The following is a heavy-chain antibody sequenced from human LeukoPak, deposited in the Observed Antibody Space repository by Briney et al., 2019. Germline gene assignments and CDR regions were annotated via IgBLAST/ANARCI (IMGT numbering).Heavy chain of an antibody. D-gene: IGHD3-16*01. CDR1: GFTFSSYA. CDR3: AKVQVWGVYYFDY. V-gene: IGHV3-23*01. Sequence: PGGSLRLSCAASGFTFSSYAMSWVRQAPGKGLEWVSAISGSGGSTYYADSVKGRFTISRDNSKNTLYLQMNSLRAEDTAIYYCAKVQVWGVYYFDYWGQGTLVTVSS. CDR2: ISGSGGST. J-gene: IGHJ4*02.